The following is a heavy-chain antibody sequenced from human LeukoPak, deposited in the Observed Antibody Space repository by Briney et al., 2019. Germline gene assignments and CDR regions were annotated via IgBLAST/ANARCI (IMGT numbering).Heavy chain of an antibody. CDR1: GFTFSSYA. Sequence: GGSLRLSCAASGFTFSSYAMHWVRQAPGKGLEWVAVISNDGTNKYHADSVKGRFTISRDDSKNTLYLQMNRLKTEDTAVHYCTTDQFHYYDSSGYLDYFDYWGQGTLVTVSS. CDR2: ISNDGTNK. V-gene: IGHV3-30-3*01. J-gene: IGHJ4*02. CDR3: TTDQFHYYDSSGYLDYFDY. D-gene: IGHD3-22*01.